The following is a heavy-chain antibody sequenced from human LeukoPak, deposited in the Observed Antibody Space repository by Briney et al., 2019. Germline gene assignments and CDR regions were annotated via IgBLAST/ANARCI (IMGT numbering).Heavy chain of an antibody. Sequence: SETLSLTCSVSGGSISSGDYYWSWIRQPPGKGLEWIGYIYYSGSTFYNPSLQSRVSISVDTSKNQFSFRLSSVTAADTAVYYCARGPLPLRYFDYWGQGTLVTVSS. D-gene: IGHD3-9*01. CDR2: IYYSGST. CDR3: ARGPLPLRYFDY. CDR1: GGSISSGDYY. V-gene: IGHV4-30-4*01. J-gene: IGHJ4*02.